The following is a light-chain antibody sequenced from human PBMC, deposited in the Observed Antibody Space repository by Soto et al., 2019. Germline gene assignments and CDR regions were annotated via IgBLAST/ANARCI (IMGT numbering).Light chain of an antibody. CDR2: GAS. CDR3: QQYNYWHLA. Sequence: EITVTQSPGTLSLSLGERATRSCRASLNVRSNLAWYQQRPGQSPRLLIYGASTRATGISARFSGSGSGTDFTLTISSLQSEDFAVYFCQQYNYWHLAFGGGTKVDIK. V-gene: IGKV3-15*01. CDR1: LNVRSN. J-gene: IGKJ4*01.